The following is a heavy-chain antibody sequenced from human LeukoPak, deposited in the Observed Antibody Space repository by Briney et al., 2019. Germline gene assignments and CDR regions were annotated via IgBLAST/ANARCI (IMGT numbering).Heavy chain of an antibody. D-gene: IGHD6-13*01. Sequence: PGRSLRLSCAASGFTFDDYAMHWVRQAPGKGLEWVSGIIWNSGSIAYADSVKGRFTVSRDNAKNSLYLQMNSLRAEDTALYYCAKDIGSSNYYGMDVWGQGTTVTVSS. V-gene: IGHV3-9*01. J-gene: IGHJ6*02. CDR2: IIWNSGSI. CDR1: GFTFDDYA. CDR3: AKDIGSSNYYGMDV.